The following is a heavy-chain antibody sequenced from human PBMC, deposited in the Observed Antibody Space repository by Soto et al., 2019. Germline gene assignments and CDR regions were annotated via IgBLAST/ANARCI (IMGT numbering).Heavy chain of an antibody. CDR1: GGSIFTYS. Sequence: SETLSLTCTVSGGSIFTYSWTWIRQPAGKGLEWVGHIYSSGSANYNPSLKSRLSMSVDPSKNQFSLRLTSVTAADTAVYYCATIVGAKDYWGQGTPVTVYS. CDR3: ATIVGAKDY. D-gene: IGHD1-26*01. CDR2: IYSSGSA. V-gene: IGHV4-4*07. J-gene: IGHJ4*02.